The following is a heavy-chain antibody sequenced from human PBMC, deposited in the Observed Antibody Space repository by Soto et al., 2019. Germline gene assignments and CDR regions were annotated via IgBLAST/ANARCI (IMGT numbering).Heavy chain of an antibody. CDR3: ARDLAYCASGSCYATWGS. V-gene: IGHV4-30-4*01. Sequence: QVQLQESGPGLVQPSQTLSLTCTVSGASISNDDYFWSWIRQPPGKGLEWIGFIYYSGTYYNPSLKSRATISADTSKNHFSLKLTSVTAADTAVYYCARDLAYCASGSCYATWGSWGQGTLVTVSS. CDR2: IYYSGT. J-gene: IGHJ5*02. CDR1: GASISNDDYF. D-gene: IGHD2-21*01.